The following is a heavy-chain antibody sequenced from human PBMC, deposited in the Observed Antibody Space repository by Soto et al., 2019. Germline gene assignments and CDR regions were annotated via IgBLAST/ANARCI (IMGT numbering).Heavy chain of an antibody. CDR3: ARATPGYCSGGSCYSGSFVDY. CDR1: GGSISSSNW. J-gene: IGHJ4*02. V-gene: IGHV4-4*02. Sequence: SETLSLTCAVSGGSISSSNWWSWVRQPPGKGLEWIGEIYHSGSTNYNPSLKSRVTISVDKSKNQFSLKLSSVTTADTAVYYCARATPGYCSGGSCYSGSFVDYWGQGTLVTVSS. D-gene: IGHD2-15*01. CDR2: IYHSGST.